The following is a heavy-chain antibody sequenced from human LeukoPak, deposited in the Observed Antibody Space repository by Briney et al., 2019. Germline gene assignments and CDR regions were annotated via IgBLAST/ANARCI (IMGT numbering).Heavy chain of an antibody. CDR1: GFTVSRNY. Sequence: PGGSLRLSCAASGFTVSRNYMSWVRQAPGKGLEWVSVIYSGGSTYYTESVKGRFTISRDNSKNTLYLQMNSLRVEDTAVYYCASSMWDRYPDAEFYGMDVWGQGTTVTVSS. CDR3: ASSMWDRYPDAEFYGMDV. V-gene: IGHV3-53*01. J-gene: IGHJ6*02. CDR2: IYSGGST. D-gene: IGHD2/OR15-2a*01.